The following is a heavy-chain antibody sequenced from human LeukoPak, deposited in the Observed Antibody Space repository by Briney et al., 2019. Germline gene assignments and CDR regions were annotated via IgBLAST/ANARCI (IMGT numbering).Heavy chain of an antibody. D-gene: IGHD2-15*01. CDR3: AKDQLNRFCSGGSCPVTHDY. V-gene: IGHV3-21*04. J-gene: IGHJ4*02. CDR2: ISSSSSYI. Sequence: GGSLRLSCAASGFTFSSYSMNWVRQAPGKGLEWVSSISSSSSYIYYADSVKGRFTISRDNAKNSLYLQMNSLRAEDTAVYYCAKDQLNRFCSGGSCPVTHDYWGQGTLVTVSS. CDR1: GFTFSSYS.